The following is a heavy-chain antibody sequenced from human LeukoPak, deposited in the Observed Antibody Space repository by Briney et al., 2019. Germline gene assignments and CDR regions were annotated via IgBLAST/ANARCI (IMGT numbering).Heavy chain of an antibody. J-gene: IGHJ4*02. CDR2: VYHSGST. CDR3: ARHGYYYDTTSYAFDS. V-gene: IGHV4-38-2*01. CDR1: GYSISSGYY. D-gene: IGHD3-22*01. Sequence: SETLSLTCAVSGYSISSGYYWGWIRQPPGKGLEWIGSVYHSGSTFYNPSLKSRVTMSGDTSKNHFSLKLSSVTAADTAVYYCARHGYYYDTTSYAFDSWGQGILVTVSS.